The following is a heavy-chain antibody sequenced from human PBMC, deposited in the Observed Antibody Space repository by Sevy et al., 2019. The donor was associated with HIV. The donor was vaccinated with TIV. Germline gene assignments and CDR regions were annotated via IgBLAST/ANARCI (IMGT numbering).Heavy chain of an antibody. CDR2: IYYSGST. D-gene: IGHD3-22*01. CDR1: GGSISSSSYY. V-gene: IGHV4-39*01. J-gene: IGHJ3*02. Sequence: SETLSLTCTVSGGSISSSSYYWGWIRQPPGKGLEWIGSIYYSGSTYYNPSLESRVTISVDTSKNQFSLKLSSVTAADTAVYYCARLNYYDSTGLYAFDIWGQGTMVTVSS. CDR3: ARLNYYDSTGLYAFDI.